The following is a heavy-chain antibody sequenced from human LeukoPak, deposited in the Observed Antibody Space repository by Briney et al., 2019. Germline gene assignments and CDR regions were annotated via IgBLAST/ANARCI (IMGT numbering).Heavy chain of an antibody. J-gene: IGHJ5*02. D-gene: IGHD3-3*01. CDR3: ARDRSGYYYNWFDP. V-gene: IGHV4-30-4*01. Sequence: SETLSLTCTVSGGSISSGDYYWSWIRQPPGKGLEWIGYIYYSGSTYYNPSLKSRVTISVDTSKNQLSLKLSSVTAADTAVYYCARDRSGYYYNWFDPWGQGTLVTVSS. CDR1: GGSISSGDYY. CDR2: IYYSGST.